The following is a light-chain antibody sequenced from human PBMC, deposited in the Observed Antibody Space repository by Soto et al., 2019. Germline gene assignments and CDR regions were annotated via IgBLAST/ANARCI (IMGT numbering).Light chain of an antibody. CDR2: AAS. CDR1: QSVSSNY. CDR3: QLYGSSPPRYT. V-gene: IGKV3-20*01. J-gene: IGKJ2*01. Sequence: EIVLTQSPGTLYLSPGERATLSCRASQSVSSNYLAWYQQKRGQAPRLLIYAASARATGIPDRFSSSGSGTDFTLTISRLEPEDFAVYFCQLYGSSPPRYTFAQGTKLEIK.